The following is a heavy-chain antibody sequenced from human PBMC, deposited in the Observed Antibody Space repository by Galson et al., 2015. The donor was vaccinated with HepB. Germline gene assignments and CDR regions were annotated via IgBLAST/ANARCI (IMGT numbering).Heavy chain of an antibody. CDR3: TTGFSSSWPYDFYYGMDV. J-gene: IGHJ6*02. Sequence: SLRLSCAASGFTFTNAWMNWVRQAPGKGLEWVARIKSKTDGGTTDYAAPVKGRCAIYRDDSKITLFLQMNSPKTEDTAVYYCTTGFSSSWPYDFYYGMDVWGQGTTVTVSS. D-gene: IGHD6-13*01. CDR1: GFTFTNAW. CDR2: IKSKTDGGTT. V-gene: IGHV3-15*07.